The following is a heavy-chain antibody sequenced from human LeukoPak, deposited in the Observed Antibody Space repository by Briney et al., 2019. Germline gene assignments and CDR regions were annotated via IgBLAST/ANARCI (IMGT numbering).Heavy chain of an antibody. Sequence: SSVKVSCKASGGTFSSYAISWVRQAPGQGLEWMGGIIPIFGTANYAQKFQGRVTITADESTSTAYMELSSLRSEDTAVYYCARARGSYYDSSGYPDYWGQGTLVTVSS. CDR3: ARARGSYYDSSGYPDY. CDR2: IIPIFGTA. J-gene: IGHJ4*02. CDR1: GGTFSSYA. V-gene: IGHV1-69*01. D-gene: IGHD3-22*01.